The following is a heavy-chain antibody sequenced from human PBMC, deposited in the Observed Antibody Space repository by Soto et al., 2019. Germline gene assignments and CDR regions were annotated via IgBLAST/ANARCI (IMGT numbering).Heavy chain of an antibody. J-gene: IGHJ4*02. D-gene: IGHD3-22*01. Sequence: PGGSLRLSCTASGLTFSLYGMHWVRQAPGKGLEWVAVISDDGENKYYADSVKGRFTISRDNSKNTLYLQMNSLRAEDTAVYYCAKNPGYYYDTTGYHFDDWGQGALVTVSS. CDR1: GLTFSLYG. CDR3: AKNPGYYYDTTGYHFDD. CDR2: ISDDGENK. V-gene: IGHV3-30*18.